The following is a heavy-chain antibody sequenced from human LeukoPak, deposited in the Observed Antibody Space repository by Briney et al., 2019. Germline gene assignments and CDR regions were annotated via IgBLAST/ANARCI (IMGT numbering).Heavy chain of an antibody. J-gene: IGHJ4*02. V-gene: IGHV3-30*18. Sequence: GGSLRLSCVASGFTFSSYGMHWVRQAPGKGLEWVAVISYDGSNKYYADSVKGRFTISRDNSKNTLYLQMSSLRTEDTAVYYCAKDWGYSGYWFDYWGQGTLVTVSS. CDR2: ISYDGSNK. CDR1: GFTFSSYG. D-gene: IGHD5-12*01. CDR3: AKDWGYSGYWFDY.